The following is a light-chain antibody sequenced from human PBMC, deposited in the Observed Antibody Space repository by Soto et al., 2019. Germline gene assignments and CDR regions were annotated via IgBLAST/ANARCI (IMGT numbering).Light chain of an antibody. CDR3: QHYNNWPPWT. CDR1: QSVSSN. CDR2: RAS. J-gene: IGKJ1*01. Sequence: EIVMTPSPATLSVSPGERATLSCRASQSVSSNLAWYQQKPGQAPRLLIYRASTRATGIPARFSGSGSGTEFTLTISSLQSEDFAVYYCQHYNNWPPWTFGHGTKVEIK. V-gene: IGKV3-15*01.